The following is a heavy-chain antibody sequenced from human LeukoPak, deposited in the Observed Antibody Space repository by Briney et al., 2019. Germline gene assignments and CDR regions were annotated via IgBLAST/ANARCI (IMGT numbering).Heavy chain of an antibody. CDR3: ARDQGRIIDYYYYGMDV. V-gene: IGHV4-34*01. CDR1: GGSFSGYY. J-gene: IGHJ6*02. CDR2: INHSGST. Sequence: PSETLSLTCAVYGGSFSGYYWSWIRQPPGKGLEWIGEINHSGSTNYNPSLKSRVTISVDTSKDQFSLKLSSVTAADTAVYYCARDQGRIIDYYYYGMDVWGQGTTVTVSS. D-gene: IGHD2-15*01.